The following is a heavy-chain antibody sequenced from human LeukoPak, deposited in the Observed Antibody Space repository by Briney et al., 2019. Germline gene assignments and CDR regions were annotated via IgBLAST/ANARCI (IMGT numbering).Heavy chain of an antibody. CDR1: GYTFTDYY. V-gene: IGHV1-2*02. CDR3: ARGEYVISGYWNDAFDF. D-gene: IGHD3-22*01. Sequence: GASVKVPCKPSGYTFTDYYLHWVRQAPGQRLEWMGWINPNSGATKYAQNFQGRVTMTRDTSISTAYMELSRLRSDDTAVYYCARGEYVISGYWNDAFDFWGQGTMVTVSS. J-gene: IGHJ3*01. CDR2: INPNSGAT.